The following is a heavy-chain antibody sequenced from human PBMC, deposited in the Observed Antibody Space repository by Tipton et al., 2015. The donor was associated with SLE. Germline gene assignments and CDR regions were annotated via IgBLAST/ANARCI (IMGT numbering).Heavy chain of an antibody. J-gene: IGHJ4*02. D-gene: IGHD3-9*01. CDR2: IYPGDSDT. Sequence: QLVQSGAEVKEPGESLKISCKGSGYNFTNYWIGWVRQMPGKGLEYMGIIYPGDSDTRYSPSFQGQVTISADKSISTAYLQWSSLKASDTAMYYCARQPPGYYDILTGYGEFDYWCQGTLVTVSS. V-gene: IGHV5-51*01. CDR3: ARQPPGYYDILTGYGEFDY. CDR1: GYNFTNYW.